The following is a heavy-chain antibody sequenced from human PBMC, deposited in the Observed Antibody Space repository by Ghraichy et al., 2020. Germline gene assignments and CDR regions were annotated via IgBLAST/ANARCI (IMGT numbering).Heavy chain of an antibody. CDR3: ARTGRIQLWDTKYYYYYYYMDV. Sequence: SQTLSLTCAVYGGSFSGYYWSWIRQPPGKGLEWIGEINHSGSTNYNPSLKSRVTISVDTSKNQFSLKLSSVTAADTAVYYCARTGRIQLWDTKYYYYYYYMDVWGKGTTVTVSS. CDR2: INHSGST. D-gene: IGHD5-18*01. J-gene: IGHJ6*03. CDR1: GGSFSGYY. V-gene: IGHV4-34*01.